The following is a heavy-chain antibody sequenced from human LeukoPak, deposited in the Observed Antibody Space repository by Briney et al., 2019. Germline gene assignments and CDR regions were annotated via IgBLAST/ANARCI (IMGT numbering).Heavy chain of an antibody. CDR3: ARHLSGYCSGGSCPYYFDY. CDR1: GGSISRYY. CDR2: IYYSGSA. Sequence: PSETLSLTCTVSGGSISRYYWSWLRQPPGKGREGIGYIYYSGSANYNPSLKSRVTISVDTSKNQFSLKLSSVTAADTAVYYCARHLSGYCSGGSCPYYFDYWGQGTLVTVSS. D-gene: IGHD2-15*01. J-gene: IGHJ4*02. V-gene: IGHV4-59*08.